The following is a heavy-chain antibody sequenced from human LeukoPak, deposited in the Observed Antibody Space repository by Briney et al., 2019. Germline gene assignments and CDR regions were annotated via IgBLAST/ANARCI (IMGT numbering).Heavy chain of an antibody. V-gene: IGHV4-34*01. Sequence: PSETLSLTCAVYGGSFSGYYWSWIRQPPGKGLEWIGEINHSGSTSYNPSLKSRVTISVDTSENQFSLKLSSVTAADTAVYYCARFSGKITMVRGVFFDPWGQGTPVTVSS. J-gene: IGHJ5*02. D-gene: IGHD3-10*01. CDR3: ARFSGKITMVRGVFFDP. CDR2: INHSGST. CDR1: GGSFSGYY.